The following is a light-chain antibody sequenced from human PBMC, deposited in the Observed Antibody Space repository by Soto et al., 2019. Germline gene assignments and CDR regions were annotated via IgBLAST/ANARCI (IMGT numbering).Light chain of an antibody. CDR2: EVT. V-gene: IGLV2-8*01. Sequence: QSVLTQPPSASGSPGQSVTISCTGTSSDVGGYNYVSWYQQHPGKAPKLLIYEVTKRPSGVPARFSGSKSGNTASLTVSGRQAADEAADYCCSNAGSRYYVFGTGTKVTVL. J-gene: IGLJ1*01. CDR1: SSDVGGYNY. CDR3: CSNAGSRYYV.